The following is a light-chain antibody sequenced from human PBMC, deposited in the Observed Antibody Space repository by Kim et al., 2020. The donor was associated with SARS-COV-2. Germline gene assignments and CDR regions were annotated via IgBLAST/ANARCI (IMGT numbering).Light chain of an antibody. CDR2: RNN. CDR1: SSNIVSNT. Sequence: GQRVTIACSGSSSNIVSNTVNGYQQLPGSAPTFLIYRNNQRPSGVPDRFSGSKSGTAASLAISGLRAEDEADYYCAAWDGSLSGVVFGGGTKLTVL. V-gene: IGLV1-44*01. J-gene: IGLJ2*01. CDR3: AAWDGSLSGVV.